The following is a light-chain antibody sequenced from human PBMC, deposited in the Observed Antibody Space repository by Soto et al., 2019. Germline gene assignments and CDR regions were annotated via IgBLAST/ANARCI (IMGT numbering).Light chain of an antibody. CDR2: DAS. CDR3: QQYDNPPT. CDR1: QDISNY. J-gene: IGKJ4*01. Sequence: DIQMTQSPSSLSASVADRVTITCQASQDISNYLNWYQQKPGKAPKLLIYDASNLETGVPSRFSGSGSGPDFTFYISSLQPEDIATSYCQQYDNPPTLSGGTKLDIK. V-gene: IGKV1-33*01.